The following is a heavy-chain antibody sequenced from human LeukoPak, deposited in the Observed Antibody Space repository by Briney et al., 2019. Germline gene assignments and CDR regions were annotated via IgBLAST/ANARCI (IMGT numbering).Heavy chain of an antibody. Sequence: SSETLSLTCTVSGGSISSYYWSWIRQPPGKGLEWIGHIYYSGSTNYNPSLKSRVTISVDTSKNQFSLKLSSVTAADTAVYYCARSGVFDYWGQGTLVTVSS. J-gene: IGHJ4*02. CDR3: ARSGVFDY. D-gene: IGHD1-26*01. CDR2: IYYSGST. V-gene: IGHV4-59*12. CDR1: GGSISSYY.